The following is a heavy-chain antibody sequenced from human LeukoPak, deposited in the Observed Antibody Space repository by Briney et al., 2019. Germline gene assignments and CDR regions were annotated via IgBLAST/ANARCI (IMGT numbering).Heavy chain of an antibody. D-gene: IGHD2-8*02. J-gene: IGHJ4*02. CDR1: GFTFSSYS. V-gene: IGHV3-21*01. CDR2: ISSSSSYI. Sequence: GGSLRLSCAASGFTFSSYSMTWVRQAPGKGLEWVSSISSSSSYIYYADSVKGRFTISRDNAKNSLYLQMNSLRAEDTAVYYCASFSGLLVSDYWGQGTLVTVSS. CDR3: ASFSGLLVSDY.